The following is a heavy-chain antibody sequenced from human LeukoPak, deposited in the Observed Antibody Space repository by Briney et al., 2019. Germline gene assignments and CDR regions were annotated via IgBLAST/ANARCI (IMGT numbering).Heavy chain of an antibody. D-gene: IGHD6-6*01. Sequence: ASVKVSCKASGYTFTSYDINWVRQATGQGLEWMGWKNPNSGNTGYAQKFQGRVTITRNTSISTAYMELSSLRSEDTAVYYCARAKASSSRRRAFDIWGQGTMVTVSS. CDR1: GYTFTSYD. CDR3: ARAKASSSRRRAFDI. CDR2: KNPNSGNT. J-gene: IGHJ3*02. V-gene: IGHV1-8*03.